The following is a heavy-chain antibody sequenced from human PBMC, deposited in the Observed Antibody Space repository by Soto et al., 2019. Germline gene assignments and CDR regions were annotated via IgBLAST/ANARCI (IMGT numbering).Heavy chain of an antibody. CDR2: INGDNGDT. V-gene: IGHV1-3*01. D-gene: IGHD2-2*01. Sequence: SVKVSCKASGYTFTGYAIHWVRQAPGQRLEWMGWINGDNGDTKYAQKFQGRVTITRDTSATTAYMELTSLGSEDTALYHCARGYCSSTSCQYYLDFWGQGTPVAASS. J-gene: IGHJ4*02. CDR1: GYTFTGYA. CDR3: ARGYCSSTSCQYYLDF.